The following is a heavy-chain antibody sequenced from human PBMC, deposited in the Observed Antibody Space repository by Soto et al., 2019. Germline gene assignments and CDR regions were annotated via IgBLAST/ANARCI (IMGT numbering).Heavy chain of an antibody. V-gene: IGHV3-30*18. Sequence: VKLVESGGGSVQPGESLRLSCAASGFTFSNYGMHWVRQAPGKGLEWVAVISADGSNKFYVDSVKGRFTISRDNSKNTVYLQMNSLRVEDTAVYYCAKDRGSGWNYYGLDAWGQGTTVTVSS. CDR2: ISADGSNK. CDR1: GFTFSNYG. CDR3: AKDRGSGWNYYGLDA. D-gene: IGHD6-19*01. J-gene: IGHJ6*02.